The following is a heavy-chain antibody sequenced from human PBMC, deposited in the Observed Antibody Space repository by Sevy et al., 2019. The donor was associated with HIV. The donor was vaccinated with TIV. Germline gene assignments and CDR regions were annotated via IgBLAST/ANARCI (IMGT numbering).Heavy chain of an antibody. CDR1: GFTFSSYA. Sequence: GGSLRLSCAASGFTFSSYAMHWVRQAPGKGLEWVAVISYDGSNKYYADSVKGRFTISRDNSKNTLYLQMNSLRAEDTAGYYCARGWGGYCSSTSCSGPNWFDPWGQGTLVTVSS. CDR2: ISYDGSNK. D-gene: IGHD2-2*01. V-gene: IGHV3-30-3*01. J-gene: IGHJ5*02. CDR3: ARGWGGYCSSTSCSGPNWFDP.